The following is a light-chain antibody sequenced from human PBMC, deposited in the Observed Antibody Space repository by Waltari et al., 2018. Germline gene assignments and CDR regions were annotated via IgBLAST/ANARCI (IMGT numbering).Light chain of an antibody. CDR3: LQRSLWPWT. V-gene: IGKV3-11*01. CDR2: DAS. J-gene: IGKJ1*01. CDR1: QTVSTY. Sequence: IVLTQSPATLSLSPGERATLPSRASQTVSTYLAWFQPKPCQAPSLLIYDASNRAPGIPARFSGSGSGTDFSLTISSLEPEDFAVYYCLQRSLWPWTFGQGTKVAVK.